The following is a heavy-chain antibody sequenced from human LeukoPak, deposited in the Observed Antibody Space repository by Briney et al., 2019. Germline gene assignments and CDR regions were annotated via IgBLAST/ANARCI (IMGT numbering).Heavy chain of an antibody. CDR1: GFTFSSYA. Sequence: GGSLRLSCAASGFTFSSYAMRWVRQAPGKGLEWVAVISYDGSNKYYADSVKGRFTISRDNSKNTLYLRMNSLRAEDTAVYYCASTDGGSDYYFDYWGQGTLVTVSS. CDR2: ISYDGSNK. J-gene: IGHJ4*02. CDR3: ASTDGGSDYYFDY. V-gene: IGHV3-30-3*01. D-gene: IGHD2-15*01.